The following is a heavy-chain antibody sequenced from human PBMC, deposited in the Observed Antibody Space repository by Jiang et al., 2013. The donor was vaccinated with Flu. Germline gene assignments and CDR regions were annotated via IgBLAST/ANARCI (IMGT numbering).Heavy chain of an antibody. Sequence: LLESGGGLVQPGGSLRLSCAASGFTFSSYAMSWVRQAPGKGLDWASAITGTSGSTNYADSVKGRFTISRDNSKNTLYLQMNSLRAEDTAVYYCVIKQQLVRNYYYGMDVWGQGTTVTVSS. V-gene: IGHV3-23*01. CDR3: VIKQQLVRNYYYGMDV. CDR2: ITGTSGST. J-gene: IGHJ6*02. CDR1: GFTFSSYA. D-gene: IGHD6-13*01.